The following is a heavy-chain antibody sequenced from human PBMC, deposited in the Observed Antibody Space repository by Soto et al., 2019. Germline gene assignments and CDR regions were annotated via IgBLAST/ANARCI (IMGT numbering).Heavy chain of an antibody. D-gene: IGHD3-16*01. Sequence: ASVKVSCKASGYTFTSYDINWVRQATGQGLEWMGWMNPNSGNTGYAQKFQGRVTMTRNTSISTAYMELSSPRSEDTAVYYCARAKSLYNYNWFDPWGQGTLVTVSS. CDR1: GYTFTSYD. V-gene: IGHV1-8*01. J-gene: IGHJ5*02. CDR3: ARAKSLYNYNWFDP. CDR2: MNPNSGNT.